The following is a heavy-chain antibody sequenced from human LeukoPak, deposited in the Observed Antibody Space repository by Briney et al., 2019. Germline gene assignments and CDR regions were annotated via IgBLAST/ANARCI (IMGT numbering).Heavy chain of an antibody. J-gene: IGHJ4*02. D-gene: IGHD3-10*01. Sequence: HAGGSLRLSCAASGFTVRNNYMSWVRQAPGKGLEWVSVIYSGGSTYYADSVKGRFTISRDNSKNTLYLPMNSLRAEDTAVYCCATGERMVRGDGVDYWGQGTLVTVSS. V-gene: IGHV3-66*01. CDR1: GFTVRNNY. CDR3: ATGERMVRGDGVDY. CDR2: IYSGGST.